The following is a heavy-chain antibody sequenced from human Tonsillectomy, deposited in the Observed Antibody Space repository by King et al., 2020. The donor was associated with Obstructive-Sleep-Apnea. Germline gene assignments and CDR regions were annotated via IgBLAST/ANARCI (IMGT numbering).Heavy chain of an antibody. CDR1: GFTFSSYA. CDR2: ISGGGGST. D-gene: IGHD3-16*01. CDR3: ASWGGSPGGY. Sequence: VQLVESGGGLVQPGGSLRLSCAASGFTFSSYAMSWVRQAPGKGLDWVSAISGGGGSTYYAASGKGRFTISRDNSKNTLYLQMNSLRAEDTAVYYCASWGGSPGGYWGQGTLVTVSS. V-gene: IGHV3-23*04. J-gene: IGHJ4*02.